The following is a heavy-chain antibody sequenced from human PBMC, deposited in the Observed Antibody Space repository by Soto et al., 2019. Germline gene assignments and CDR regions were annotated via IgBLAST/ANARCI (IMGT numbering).Heavy chain of an antibody. CDR3: ARDRMAAAGYYYYYGMDV. D-gene: IGHD6-13*01. CDR2: IYSGGST. Sequence: EVQLVETGGGLIQPGGSLRLSCAASGFTVSSNYMSWVRPAPGKGLEWVSVIYSGGSTYYADSVKGRFTISRDNSKNTLYLQMNSLRAEDTAVYYCARDRMAAAGYYYYYGMDVWGQGTTVTVSS. CDR1: GFTVSSNY. V-gene: IGHV3-53*02. J-gene: IGHJ6*02.